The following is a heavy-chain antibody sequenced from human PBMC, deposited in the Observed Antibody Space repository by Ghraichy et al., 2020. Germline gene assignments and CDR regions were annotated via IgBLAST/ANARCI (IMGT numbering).Heavy chain of an antibody. V-gene: IGHV4-59*01. CDR1: GGSISSYY. CDR2: IYYSGST. J-gene: IGHJ6*02. Sequence: SETLSLTCTVSGGSISSYYWSWIRQPPGKGLEWIGYIYYSGSTNYNPSLKSRVTISVDTSKNQFSLKLSSVTAADPAVYYCARAPVVPAAIRYYYYGMDVWGQGTTVTVSS. CDR3: ARAPVVPAAIRYYYYGMDV. D-gene: IGHD2-2*01.